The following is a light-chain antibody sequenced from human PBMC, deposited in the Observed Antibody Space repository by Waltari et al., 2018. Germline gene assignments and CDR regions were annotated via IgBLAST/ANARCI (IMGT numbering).Light chain of an antibody. CDR3: QKYNGAPWT. Sequence: DIQMTQSPSSLSASVGDRVTITCRASQGISNFLAWYQQKSGKVPKLLIYAASTLQSGVPSRFSGSGYGTDFTLTISSLQPEDVATYYCQKYNGAPWTFGQGTKVEIK. J-gene: IGKJ1*01. V-gene: IGKV1-27*01. CDR2: AAS. CDR1: QGISNF.